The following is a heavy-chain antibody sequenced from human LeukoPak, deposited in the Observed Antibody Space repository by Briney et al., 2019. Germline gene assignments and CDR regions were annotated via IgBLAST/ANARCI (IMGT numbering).Heavy chain of an antibody. Sequence: GASVKVSCKASGYTFTSYYMHWVRQAPGQGLEWMGIINPSGGSTSYAQKFQGRATMTRDTSTSTVYMELSSLRSEDTAVYYCARNAVVVGSAFDIWGQGTMVTVSS. V-gene: IGHV1-46*01. CDR2: INPSGGST. D-gene: IGHD2-15*01. J-gene: IGHJ3*02. CDR1: GYTFTSYY. CDR3: ARNAVVVGSAFDI.